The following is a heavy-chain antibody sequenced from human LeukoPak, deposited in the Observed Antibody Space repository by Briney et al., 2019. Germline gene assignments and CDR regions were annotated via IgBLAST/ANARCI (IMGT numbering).Heavy chain of an antibody. CDR2: ISYDGSNK. J-gene: IGHJ4*02. CDR3: ARASRQIAVAGSEQYYFDY. D-gene: IGHD6-19*01. CDR1: GFTFSSYG. Sequence: GGSLRLSCAASGFTFSSYGMHWVRQAPGKGLEWVAVISYDGSNKYYADSVKGRFTISRDNSKNTLYLQMNSLRAEDTAVYYCARASRQIAVAGSEQYYFDYWGQGTLVTVSS. V-gene: IGHV3-30*03.